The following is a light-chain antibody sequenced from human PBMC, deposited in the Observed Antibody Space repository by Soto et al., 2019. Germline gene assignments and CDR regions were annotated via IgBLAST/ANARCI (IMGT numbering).Light chain of an antibody. J-gene: IGLJ2*01. CDR3: ATWDDSLNGPGVV. Sequence: QSVLTQPPSASGTPGQRVTISCSGSRSNIGSNTVNWYQQLPGTAPKLLIYSNNQRPSGVPDRFSGSKSGTSASLAISGLQSEDEADYYCATWDDSLNGPGVVFGGGTQLTVL. CDR1: RSNIGSNT. CDR2: SNN. V-gene: IGLV1-44*01.